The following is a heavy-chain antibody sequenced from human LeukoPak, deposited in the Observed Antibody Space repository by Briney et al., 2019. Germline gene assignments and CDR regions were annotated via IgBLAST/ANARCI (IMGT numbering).Heavy chain of an antibody. J-gene: IGHJ4*02. CDR2: ISSSSSYI. D-gene: IGHD5-18*01. Sequence: GGSLRLSCAASGFTFSSYSMNWVRQAPGKGLEWVSSISSSSSYIYYADSVKGRFTISRDNAKNSLYLQMNSLRAEDTAVYYCARNLRGYSYGPYYFDYWGQGTLVTVSS. CDR1: GFTFSSYS. V-gene: IGHV3-21*01. CDR3: ARNLRGYSYGPYYFDY.